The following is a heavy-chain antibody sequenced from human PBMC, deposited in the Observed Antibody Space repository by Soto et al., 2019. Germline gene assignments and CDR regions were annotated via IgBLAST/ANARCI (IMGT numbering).Heavy chain of an antibody. J-gene: IGHJ6*02. D-gene: IGHD5-18*01. CDR1: GFTFSSYS. Sequence: EVQLVGSGGGLVKPGGSLSFSWAASGFTFSSYSMNWVRQAPGKGLEWVSSISSSSSYIYYADSVKGRFTISRDNAKNSLYLQMNSLRAEDTAVYYCARDSRGYSYGHYYYYGMDVWGQGTTVTVSS. CDR3: ARDSRGYSYGHYYYYGMDV. V-gene: IGHV3-21*01. CDR2: ISSSSSYI.